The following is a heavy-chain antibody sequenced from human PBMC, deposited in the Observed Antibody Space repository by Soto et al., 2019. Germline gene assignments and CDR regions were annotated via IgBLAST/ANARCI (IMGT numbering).Heavy chain of an antibody. J-gene: IGHJ4*02. CDR1: GFTFSNAW. V-gene: IGHV3-15*01. D-gene: IGHD1-1*01. Sequence: PGGSLRLSCAASGFTFSNAWMSWVRQAPGKGLEWVGRIKSKTDGGTTDYAAPVKGRFTISRDDSKNTLYLQMNSLKTEDTAVYYCTTDTVHWPSPIDNWGQGTLVTVSS. CDR2: IKSKTDGGTT. CDR3: TTDTVHWPSPIDN.